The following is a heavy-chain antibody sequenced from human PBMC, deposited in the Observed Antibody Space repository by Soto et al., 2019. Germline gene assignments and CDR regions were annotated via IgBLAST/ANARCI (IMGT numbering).Heavy chain of an antibody. CDR1: GYTFTSYY. D-gene: IGHD6-19*01. CDR2: INPSGGST. J-gene: IGHJ5*02. Sequence: ASVKVSCKASGYTFTSYYMHWVRQAPGQGLERMGIINPSGGSTSYAQKFQGRVTMTRDTSTSTVYLELSSLRSEDTAVYYCARGAWQWPVSPKGEANWFDPWGQGTLVTVSS. V-gene: IGHV1-46*01. CDR3: ARGAWQWPVSPKGEANWFDP.